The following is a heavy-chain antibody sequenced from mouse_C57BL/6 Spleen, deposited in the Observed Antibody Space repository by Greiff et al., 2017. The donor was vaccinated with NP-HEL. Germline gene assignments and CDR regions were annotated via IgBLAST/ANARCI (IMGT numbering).Heavy chain of an antibody. J-gene: IGHJ2*01. CDR1: GFTFSSYA. D-gene: IGHD2-3*01. V-gene: IGHV5-4*03. Sequence: DVMLVESGGGLVKPGGSLKLSCAASGFTFSSYAMSWVRQTPEKRLEWVATISDGGSYTYYPDNVKGRFTISRDNAKNNLYLQMSHLKSEDTAMYYCARMDYVDYWGQGTTLTVSS. CDR3: ARMDYVDY. CDR2: ISDGGSYT.